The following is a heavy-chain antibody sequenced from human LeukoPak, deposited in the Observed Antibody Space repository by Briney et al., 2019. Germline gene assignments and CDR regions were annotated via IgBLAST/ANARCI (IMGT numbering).Heavy chain of an antibody. CDR1: GFTFISYA. J-gene: IGHJ4*02. CDR3: AKSGYSYGYYFDY. V-gene: IGHV3-23*01. Sequence: GGSLRLSCAASGFTFISYAMSWVRQAPGKGLEWVSAISGSGGSTYYADSVKGRFTISRDNSENTLYLQMNSLRAEDTAVYYCAKSGYSYGYYFDYWGQGTLATVSS. D-gene: IGHD5-18*01. CDR2: ISGSGGST.